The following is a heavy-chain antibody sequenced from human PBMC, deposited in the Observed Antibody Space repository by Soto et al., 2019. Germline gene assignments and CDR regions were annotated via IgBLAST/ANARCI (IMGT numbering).Heavy chain of an antibody. CDR2: IDNAGTDS. Sequence: EVQLVESGGGLVQPGGSLRLSCAASGFTLSGRSMHWVRQAPGKGLVWVSGIDNAGTDSTYADSVKGRLISSRDNAKNMLYLQMNSLRVEDTAVYYCARGWFGPDVWGKGTRVTVSS. V-gene: IGHV3-74*01. CDR3: ARGWFGPDV. J-gene: IGHJ6*01. CDR1: GFTLSGRS. D-gene: IGHD3-10*01.